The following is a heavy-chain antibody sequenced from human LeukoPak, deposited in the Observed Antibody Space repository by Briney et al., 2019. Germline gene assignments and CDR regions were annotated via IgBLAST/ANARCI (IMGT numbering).Heavy chain of an antibody. J-gene: IGHJ4*02. V-gene: IGHV4-59*01. D-gene: IGHD4-17*01. CDR2: IYYSGST. CDR3: ARDRGDLGFDY. Sequence: SATLSLTCTVSCGSISSYYWSWIRQPPGKGLELIGYIYYSGSTNYNPSLKSRVTISVDTSTNQFSLKLSSVTAADTAVYYCARDRGDLGFDYWGQGTLVTVSS. CDR1: CGSISSYY.